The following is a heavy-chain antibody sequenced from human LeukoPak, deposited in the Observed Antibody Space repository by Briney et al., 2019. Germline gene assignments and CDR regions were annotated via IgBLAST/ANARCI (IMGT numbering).Heavy chain of an antibody. D-gene: IGHD3-3*01. V-gene: IGHV3-7*01. Sequence: GGSLRLSCAASGFTFSSYWMSWVRQAPGKGLEWVANIKQDGSEKYYVDSVRGRFTISRDNAKNSLYLQMNSLRAEDTAVYYCARGLQDFWSGYSDYWGQGTLVTVSS. CDR2: IKQDGSEK. J-gene: IGHJ4*02. CDR1: GFTFSSYW. CDR3: ARGLQDFWSGYSDY.